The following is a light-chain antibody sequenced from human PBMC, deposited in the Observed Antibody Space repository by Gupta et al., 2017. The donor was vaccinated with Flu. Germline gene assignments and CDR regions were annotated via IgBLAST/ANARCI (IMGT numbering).Light chain of an antibody. CDR1: QSVSSN. J-gene: IGKJ2*01. Sequence: ATLPASPGERATLSCRASQSVSSNLAWYQQRPGQAPRLLIYGASTRATGIPARFSGYGSGTEFTLTISSLQSEDFVVYYCQQYNNWPPYTFGQGTKLEIK. CDR2: GAS. V-gene: IGKV3-15*01. CDR3: QQYNNWPPYT.